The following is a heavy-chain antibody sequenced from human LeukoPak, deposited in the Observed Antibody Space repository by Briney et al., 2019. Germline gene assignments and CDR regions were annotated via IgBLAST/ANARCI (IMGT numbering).Heavy chain of an antibody. J-gene: IGHJ6*02. V-gene: IGHV3-30*18. D-gene: IGHD3-10*01. CDR1: GFTFSSYG. CDR3: AKDHYYGSGSYYYYGMDV. Sequence: PGGSLRLSCAASGFTFSSYGMHWVRQAPGKGLEWVAVISYGGSNKYYADSVKGRFTTSRDNSKNTLYLQMNSLRAEDTAVYYCAKDHYYGSGSYYYYGMDVWGQGTTVTVSS. CDR2: ISYGGSNK.